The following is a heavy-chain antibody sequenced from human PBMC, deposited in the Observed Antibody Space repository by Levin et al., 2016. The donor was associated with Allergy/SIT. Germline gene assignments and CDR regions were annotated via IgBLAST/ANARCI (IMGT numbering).Heavy chain of an antibody. J-gene: IGHJ5*02. D-gene: IGHD3-10*01. Sequence: SETLSLTCAVSGYSISSGYYWGWIRQPPGKGLEWIGSIYHTGTTNYNPSLQSRVTIAVDMSKKQFSLKLTSVTAADTAVYYCARTHYYFGSGTQGGWVDPWGQGTLVTVSS. CDR2: IYHTGTT. CDR1: GYSISSGYY. V-gene: IGHV4-38-2*01. CDR3: ARTHYYFGSGTQGGWVDP.